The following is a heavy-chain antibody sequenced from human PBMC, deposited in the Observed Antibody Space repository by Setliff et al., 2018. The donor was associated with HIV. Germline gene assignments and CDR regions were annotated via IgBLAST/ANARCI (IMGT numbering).Heavy chain of an antibody. CDR3: ARPRVFDSFDV. CDR1: GYTFTDYF. V-gene: IGHV1-2*06. Sequence: ASVKVSCKSSGYTFTDYFIHWVRQAPGQGLEWIGRISPDNGAAEYAPKFQGRVRMTLDTSISTAYLEIPRLTSDDAAVYYCARPRVFDSFDVWGQGTLVTVSS. J-gene: IGHJ3*01. CDR2: ISPDNGAA.